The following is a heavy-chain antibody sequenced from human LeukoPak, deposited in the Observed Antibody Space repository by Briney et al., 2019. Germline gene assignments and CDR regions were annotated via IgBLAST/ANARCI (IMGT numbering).Heavy chain of an antibody. CDR2: IYYSGST. J-gene: IGHJ1*01. D-gene: IGHD2-21*02. CDR3: ARRDCGGDCYYH. Sequence: PSETLCLTCTVSGGSLSSGNYYWAWIRQPPGKGLEWIGTIYYSGSTNSNPSLKSRVTISVDTAKNQFSLKLSSVTAADTAVYYCARRDCGGDCYYHWGQGTLVTVSS. V-gene: IGHV4-39*01. CDR1: GGSLSSGNYY.